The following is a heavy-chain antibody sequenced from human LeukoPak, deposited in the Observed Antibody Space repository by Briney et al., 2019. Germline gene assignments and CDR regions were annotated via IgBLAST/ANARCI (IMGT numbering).Heavy chain of an antibody. CDR2: IYHSGST. CDR1: GGSISSYY. J-gene: IGHJ3*02. Sequence: SETLSLTCTVSGGSISSYYWSWIRQPPGKGLEWIGEIYHSGSTNYNPSLKSRVTISVDKSKNQFSLKLSSVTAADTAVYYCARPDCSSPSCYGAFDIWGQGTMVIVSS. CDR3: ARPDCSSPSCYGAFDI. D-gene: IGHD2-2*01. V-gene: IGHV4-59*12.